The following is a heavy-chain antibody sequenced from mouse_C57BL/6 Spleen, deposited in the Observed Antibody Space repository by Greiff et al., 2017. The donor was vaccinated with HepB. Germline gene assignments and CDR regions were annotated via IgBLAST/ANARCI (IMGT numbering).Heavy chain of an antibody. J-gene: IGHJ4*01. V-gene: IGHV1-50*01. D-gene: IGHD2-3*01. CDR2: IDPSDSYT. CDR1: GYTFTSYW. CDR3: ARYDGSHYAMDY. Sequence: QVQLQQPGAELVKPGASVKLSCKASGYTFTSYWMQWVKQRPGQGLEWIGEIDPSDSYTNYNQKFKGKATLTVDTSSSTAYMQLSSLTSEDSSVYYCARYDGSHYAMDYGGQGTSVTVSS.